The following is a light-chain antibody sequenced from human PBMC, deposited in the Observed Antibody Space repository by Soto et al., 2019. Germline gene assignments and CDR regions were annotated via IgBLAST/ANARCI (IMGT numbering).Light chain of an antibody. V-gene: IGKV1-5*01. CDR2: DAS. Sequence: DIQMTQSPSTLSAFVGDRVTITCRARQSVSSSLAWYQQKPGKAPKLLIYDASTLESGVPSRFSGSGYGTEFTLTINSLQPGDFATYYCQQYESFSPYTFGQGTRLEIK. CDR3: QQYESFSPYT. CDR1: QSVSSS. J-gene: IGKJ2*01.